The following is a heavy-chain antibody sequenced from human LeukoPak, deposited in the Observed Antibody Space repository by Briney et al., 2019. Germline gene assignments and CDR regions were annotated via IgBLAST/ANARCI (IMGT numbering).Heavy chain of an antibody. J-gene: IGHJ4*02. Sequence: GGSLRLSCAASGFTFSTYAMHWVRQAPGKGLEWVAVIPYDGSNKYYADSVKGRFTISRENSKNTLYLQMNSLRAEDTAVYYCAKVSVAYSGSYYPDYWGQGTLVTVSS. CDR3: AKVSVAYSGSYYPDY. CDR1: GFTFSTYA. CDR2: IPYDGSNK. V-gene: IGHV3-30*04. D-gene: IGHD1-26*01.